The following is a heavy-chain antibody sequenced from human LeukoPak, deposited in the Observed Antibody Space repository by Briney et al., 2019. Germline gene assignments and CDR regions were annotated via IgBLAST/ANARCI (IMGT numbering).Heavy chain of an antibody. D-gene: IGHD1-26*01. J-gene: IGHJ4*02. CDR2: IRNKAYGATT. V-gene: IGHV3-49*04. CDR3: TRVPMRGSSNWAYFDY. CDR1: GFTFGDYA. Sequence: GGSLRLSCTASGFTFGDYAMSWVRQAPGKGLEWVGFIRNKAYGATTEYAASVKGRFTISRDDPKSNAYLQMNSPKTEDTAVYYCTRVPMRGSSNWAYFDYWGQGTLVTVSS.